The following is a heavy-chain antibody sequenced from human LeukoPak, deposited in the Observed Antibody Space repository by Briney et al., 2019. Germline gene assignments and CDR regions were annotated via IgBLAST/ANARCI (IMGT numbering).Heavy chain of an antibody. J-gene: IGHJ4*02. CDR2: FDPEDGET. Sequence: ASVKVSCKVSGYTLTELSMHWVRQAPGKGLEWMGGFDPEDGETIYARKFQGRVTMTEDTSTDTAYMELSSLRSEDTAVYYCATLGSGRLDFDYWGQGTLVTVSS. CDR1: GYTLTELS. D-gene: IGHD3-3*01. V-gene: IGHV1-24*01. CDR3: ATLGSGRLDFDY.